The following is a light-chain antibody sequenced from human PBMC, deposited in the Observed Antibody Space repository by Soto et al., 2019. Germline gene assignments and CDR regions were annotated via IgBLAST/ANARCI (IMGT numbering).Light chain of an antibody. CDR3: QQYNNWPAYT. CDR2: GAS. J-gene: IGKJ2*01. V-gene: IGKV3-15*01. Sequence: EIVMTQSPATLSVSQGERVTLSCRASQSVGSYLAWYQQKPGQAPKLLIYGASTRATGIPARFSGSGSGTDFTLTISSLHSEDFAVYSCQQYNNWPAYTFGQGTKVDIK. CDR1: QSVGSY.